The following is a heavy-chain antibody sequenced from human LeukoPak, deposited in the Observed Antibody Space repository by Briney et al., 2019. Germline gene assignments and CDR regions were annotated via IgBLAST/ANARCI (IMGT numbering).Heavy chain of an antibody. V-gene: IGHV1-2*02. CDR3: ARDLGVYCSGGSCKNYYYYYMDV. J-gene: IGHJ6*03. D-gene: IGHD2-15*01. Sequence: ASVKVSRKASGYTFTSYAMNWVRQAPGQGLEWMGWINPNSGGTNYAQKFQGRVTMTRDTSISTAYMELSRLRSDDTAVYYCARDLGVYCSGGSCKNYYYYYMDVWGKGTTVTVSS. CDR1: GYTFTSYA. CDR2: INPNSGGT.